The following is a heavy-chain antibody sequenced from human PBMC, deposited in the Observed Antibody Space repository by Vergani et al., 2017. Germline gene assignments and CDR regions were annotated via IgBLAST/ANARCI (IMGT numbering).Heavy chain of an antibody. CDR2: INHSGST. CDR3: ARWSRIAVAGTILYYYYYGMDV. Sequence: QVQLQQWGAGLLKPSETLSLTCAVYGGSFSGYYWSWIRQPPGKGLDWIGEINHSGSTNYNPSLKSRVTISVDTSKNQFSLKLSSVTAAETAVYYCARWSRIAVAGTILYYYYYGMDVWGQGTSVTVSS. J-gene: IGHJ6*02. CDR1: GGSFSGYY. D-gene: IGHD6-19*01. V-gene: IGHV4-34*01.